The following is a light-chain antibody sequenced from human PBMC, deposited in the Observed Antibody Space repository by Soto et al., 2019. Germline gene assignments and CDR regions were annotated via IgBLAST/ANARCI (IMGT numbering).Light chain of an antibody. Sequence: QSVLSQPASVSGSRGQSSTISCTGTSSDVGNYNLVSWYQQYPGKAPKLMIFEDTKRPSGVSHRFSGSKSGNTASLTIAGLQPEDAADYYCCSYAGSSTMTFGGGTQLTVL. CDR1: SSDVGNYNL. J-gene: IGLJ7*01. CDR2: EDT. V-gene: IGLV2-23*01. CDR3: CSYAGSSTMT.